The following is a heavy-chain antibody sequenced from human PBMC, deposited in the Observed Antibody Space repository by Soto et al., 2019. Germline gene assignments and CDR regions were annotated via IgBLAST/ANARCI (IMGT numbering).Heavy chain of an antibody. CDR1: GYTFTTYG. CDR3: ARDYKSSSWTYYFDY. V-gene: IGHV1-18*01. D-gene: IGHD6-13*01. CDR2: ISAYSGTT. Sequence: GASVKVSCKASGYTFTTYGISWVRQAPGQGLEWMGWISAYSGTTKFAQNLQGRVTMTTDTSTSTAYMEVRSLRSDDTAVYYCARDYKSSSWTYYFDYCGEGTLVTVSS. J-gene: IGHJ4*02.